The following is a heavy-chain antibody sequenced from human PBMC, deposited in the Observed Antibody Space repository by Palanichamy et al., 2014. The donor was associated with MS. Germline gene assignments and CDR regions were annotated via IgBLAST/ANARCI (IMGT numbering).Heavy chain of an antibody. Sequence: EVQLVEVWGRAWSSLGGPVRLSCAASGFTFSSYSMNWVRQAPGKGLEWVSSISSSSSYIYYADSVKGRFTISRDNAKNSLYLQMNSLRAEDTAVYYCAGEKWELPGYWGQGTLVTVSS. V-gene: IGHV3-21*01. J-gene: IGHJ4*02. CDR1: GFTFSSYS. D-gene: IGHD1-26*01. CDR3: AGEKWELPGY. CDR2: ISSSSSYI.